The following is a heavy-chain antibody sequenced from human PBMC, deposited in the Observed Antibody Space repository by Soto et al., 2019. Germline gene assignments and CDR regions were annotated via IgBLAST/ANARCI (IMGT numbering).Heavy chain of an antibody. D-gene: IGHD5-12*01. J-gene: IGHJ6*02. V-gene: IGHV3-7*01. CDR1: GFSFSSYW. Sequence: EGQLVESGGGLVQPGGSLRLSCEGSGFSFSSYWMSWVRQAPGKGLEWVANIKQDGAEKYYVESVKGRFTISRDNAKNAAYLQVNSLRAEDTAVYYCTRAVDSLALYNSYGMDVWGQGTTVTVSS. CDR2: IKQDGAEK. CDR3: TRAVDSLALYNSYGMDV.